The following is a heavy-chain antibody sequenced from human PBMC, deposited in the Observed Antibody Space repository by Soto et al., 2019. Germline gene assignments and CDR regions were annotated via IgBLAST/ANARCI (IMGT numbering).Heavy chain of an antibody. J-gene: IGHJ3*02. CDR1: GGSFSGYY. Sequence: SETLSLTCAVYGGSFSGYYWSWIRQPPGKGLEWIGEINHSGSTNYNPSLKSRVTISVDTSKNQFSLKLSSVTAADTAVYYYAREGARQQLVLGAFDIWGQGTMVTVSS. CDR3: AREGARQQLVLGAFDI. D-gene: IGHD6-13*01. CDR2: INHSGST. V-gene: IGHV4-34*01.